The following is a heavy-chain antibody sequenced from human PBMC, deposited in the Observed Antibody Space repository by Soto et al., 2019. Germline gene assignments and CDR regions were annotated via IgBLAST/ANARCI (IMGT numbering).Heavy chain of an antibody. D-gene: IGHD6-19*01. CDR2: IYPGDSDI. Sequence: PGESLKISCKGSGYRFSNYWIAWVRQMPGKGLEWMGTIYPGDSDIRYSPSFQGQVTISADTSFSTAYLQWSSLKASDTAMYFCAKRISTGSFGFDYWGQGTLVTVSS. CDR1: GYRFSNYW. J-gene: IGHJ4*02. V-gene: IGHV5-51*01. CDR3: AKRISTGSFGFDY.